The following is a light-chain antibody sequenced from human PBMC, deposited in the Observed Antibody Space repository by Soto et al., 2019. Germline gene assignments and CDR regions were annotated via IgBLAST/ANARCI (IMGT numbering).Light chain of an antibody. V-gene: IGLV2-8*01. CDR1: SSDVGAYNY. Sequence: QSALTQPPSASGSPGQSVTISCTGTSSDVGAYNYVSWYQQYPGKAPKLMIYEVNKRPSGVPDRFSGPNSVKTASLTVSGLQPEDEAEYHCTSYAGSNIWVFGGGTKLTVL. J-gene: IGLJ3*02. CDR2: EVN. CDR3: TSYAGSNIWV.